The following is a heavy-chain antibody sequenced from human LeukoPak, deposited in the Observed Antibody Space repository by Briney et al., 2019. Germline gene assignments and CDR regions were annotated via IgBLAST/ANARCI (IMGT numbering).Heavy chain of an antibody. J-gene: IGHJ3*02. D-gene: IGHD6-13*01. CDR1: GRSFSGYY. V-gene: IGHV4-34*01. Sequence: SETLSLTCAVYGRSFSGYYWSWIRQPPGKGLEWIGEINHSGSTNYNPSLKSRVTISVDTSKNQFSLKLSSVTAADTAVYYCARGLAAAGTGWAFDIWGQGTMVTVSS. CDR2: INHSGST. CDR3: ARGLAAAGTGWAFDI.